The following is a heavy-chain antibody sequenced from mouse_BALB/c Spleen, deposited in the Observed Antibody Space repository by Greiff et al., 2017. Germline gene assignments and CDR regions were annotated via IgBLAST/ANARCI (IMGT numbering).Heavy chain of an antibody. V-gene: IGHV1-63*02. Sequence: VQGVESGAELVRPGTSVKISCKASGYTFTNYWLGWVKQRPGHGLEWIGDIYPGGGYTNYNEKFKGKATLTADTSSSTAYMQLSSLTSEDSAVYFCARCYYGSSPLWYFDVWGAGTTVTVSS. J-gene: IGHJ1*01. D-gene: IGHD1-1*01. CDR2: IYPGGGYT. CDR1: GYTFTNYW. CDR3: ARCYYGSSPLWYFDV.